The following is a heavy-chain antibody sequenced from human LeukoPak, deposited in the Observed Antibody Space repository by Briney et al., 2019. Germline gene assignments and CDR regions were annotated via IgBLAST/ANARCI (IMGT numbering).Heavy chain of an antibody. J-gene: IGHJ4*02. Sequence: GGSLRLSCAASGFTFSDYYMSWIRQAPGKGLEWVSAISGSGGSTYYADSVKGRFTISRDNSKNTLYLQMNSLRAEDTAVYYCAKDNTDWAFDYWGQGILVTVSS. CDR3: AKDNTDWAFDY. CDR2: ISGSGGST. V-gene: IGHV3-23*01. D-gene: IGHD3-9*01. CDR1: GFTFSDYY.